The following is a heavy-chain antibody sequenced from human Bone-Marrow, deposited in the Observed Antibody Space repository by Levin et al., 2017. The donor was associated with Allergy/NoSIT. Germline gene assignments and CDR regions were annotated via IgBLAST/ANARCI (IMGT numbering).Heavy chain of an antibody. CDR1: GGSLSSGGYS. CDR3: ARGLSWGDYHYFDL. Sequence: LRLSCAVSGGSLSSGGYSSTWIRQPPGKGLEWIGYSYQTGTTYYNPSLESRVSISLDRSKNQFSLSLTSVTAADPAVYYCARGLSWGDYHYFDLWGQGILVTVSS. J-gene: IGHJ5*02. V-gene: IGHV4-30-2*01. CDR2: SYQTGTT. D-gene: IGHD4-17*01.